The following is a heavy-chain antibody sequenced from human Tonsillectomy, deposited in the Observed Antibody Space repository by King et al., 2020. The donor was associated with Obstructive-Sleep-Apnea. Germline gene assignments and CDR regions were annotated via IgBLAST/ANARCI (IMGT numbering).Heavy chain of an antibody. CDR2: ISSSTSTI. Sequence: VQLVESGGGLVQPGGSLRLSCAASGITFSSYSMNWVRQAPGKGLEWVSYISSSTSTIYYADSVKGRFTISRDNAKNSLYLQMNSLRAEVTAVYYCATGGPDAFDFWGRGTMVTVSS. CDR1: GITFSSYS. J-gene: IGHJ3*01. CDR3: ATGGPDAFDF. D-gene: IGHD3-16*01. V-gene: IGHV3-48*04.